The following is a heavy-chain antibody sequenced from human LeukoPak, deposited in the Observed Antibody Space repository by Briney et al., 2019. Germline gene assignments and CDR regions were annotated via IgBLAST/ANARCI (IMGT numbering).Heavy chain of an antibody. V-gene: IGHV3-53*01. CDR3: ARTNPVYGDYDY. Sequence: GGSLRHSCAVSGFSVNDNYMSWVRQAPGKGLQWVSVMFPDGRTYYADSVKGRFTISRDLARNTLLLQMHSLRADDTAVHYCARTNPVYGDYDYWGQGTLVTVSS. CDR2: MFPDGRT. CDR1: GFSVNDNY. D-gene: IGHD4-17*01. J-gene: IGHJ4*02.